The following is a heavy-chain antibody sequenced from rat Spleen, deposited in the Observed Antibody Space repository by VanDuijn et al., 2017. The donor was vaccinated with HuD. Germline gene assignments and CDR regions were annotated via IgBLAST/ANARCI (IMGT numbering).Heavy chain of an antibody. Sequence: QVQLKESGPGLVKPSLTLSLTCTVSGFSLSNYGVFWVRQPPGKGLEWMGRMTYNGDTSYNSGLKSRLGISRDTSKSQVFLKMNSLQTEDIATYYCARDVANYYAGTYGVMAAWGQGASVTVSS. CDR1: GFSLSNYG. CDR2: MTYNGDT. V-gene: IGHV2-63*01. CDR3: ARDVANYYAGTYGVMAA. J-gene: IGHJ4*01. D-gene: IGHD1-12*02.